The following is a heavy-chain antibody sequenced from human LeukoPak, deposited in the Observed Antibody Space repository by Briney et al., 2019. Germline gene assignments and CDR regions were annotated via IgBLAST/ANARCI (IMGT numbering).Heavy chain of an antibody. CDR3: ARASSGWSPFDX. CDR1: GFTFSSYW. CDR2: INSDGSST. J-gene: IGHJ4*02. Sequence: GGSLRLSCAASGFTFSSYWMHWVRQAPGKGLVWVSRINSDGSSTSYADSVKGRFTISRDNAKNTLYLQMNGLRAEDTAVYYCARASSGWSPFDXWGQGTLVTVSS. V-gene: IGHV3-74*01. D-gene: IGHD6-19*01.